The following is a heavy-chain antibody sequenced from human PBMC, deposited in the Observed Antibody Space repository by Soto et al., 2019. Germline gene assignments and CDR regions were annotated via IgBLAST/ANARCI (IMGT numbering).Heavy chain of an antibody. D-gene: IGHD6-13*01. CDR3: TSLGYYSSSWYYYFDY. CDR2: IRSKAYGGTT. CDR1: GFTFGDYA. V-gene: IGHV3-49*03. J-gene: IGHJ4*02. Sequence: GGSLRLSCTASGFTFGDYAMSWFRQAPGKGLEWVGFIRSKAYGGTTEYAASVKGRFTISRDDSKSIAYLQMNSLKTEDTAVYYCTSLGYYSSSWYYYFDYWGQGTLVTVSS.